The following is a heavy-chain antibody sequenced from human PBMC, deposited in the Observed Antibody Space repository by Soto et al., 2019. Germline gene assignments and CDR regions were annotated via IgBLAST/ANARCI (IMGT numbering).Heavy chain of an antibody. CDR2: IIPIFGTA. D-gene: IGHD3-9*01. CDR3: ARELRYFDWFSPPTDYYGMDV. Sequence: GASVKVSCKASGGTFSSYAISWVRQAPGQGLEWMGGIIPIFGTANYAQKFQGRVTITADESTSTAYMELSSLRSEDTAVYYCARELRYFDWFSPPTDYYGMDVWGQGTTVTVSS. J-gene: IGHJ6*02. V-gene: IGHV1-69*13. CDR1: GGTFSSYA.